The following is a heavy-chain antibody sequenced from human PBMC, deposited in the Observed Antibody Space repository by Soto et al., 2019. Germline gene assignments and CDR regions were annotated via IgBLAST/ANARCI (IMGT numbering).Heavy chain of an antibody. J-gene: IGHJ4*02. V-gene: IGHV4-59*08. D-gene: IGHD4-17*01. CDR2: IYYSGST. CDR3: ARQPPNFHRYGDYTQPFDY. CDR1: GGSISSYY. Sequence: QVQLQESGPGLVKPSETLSLTCTVSGGSISSYYWSWIRQPPGKGLEWIGYIYYSGSTNYNPSLKSRVTISVDTSKNQFSLKLSSVTAADTAVYYCARQPPNFHRYGDYTQPFDYWGQGTLVTVSS.